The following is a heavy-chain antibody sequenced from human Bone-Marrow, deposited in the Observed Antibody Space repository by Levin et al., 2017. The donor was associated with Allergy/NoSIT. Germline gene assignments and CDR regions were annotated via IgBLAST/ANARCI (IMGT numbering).Heavy chain of an antibody. CDR1: GFSFANHA. J-gene: IGHJ4*02. CDR3: AREQGARGWYTVDF. V-gene: IGHV3-23*01. Sequence: GGSLRLSCAASGFSFANHAMTWVRHAPGKGLEWVSTIRPNSERTYFADSVKGRFTVSRDESVNMMSLQMSSLRADDAAVYYCAREQGARGWYTVDFWGQGALVTVSS. D-gene: IGHD6-19*01. CDR2: IRPNSERT.